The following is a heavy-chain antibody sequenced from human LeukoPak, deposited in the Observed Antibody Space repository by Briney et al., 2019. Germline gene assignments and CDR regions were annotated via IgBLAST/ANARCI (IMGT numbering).Heavy chain of an antibody. CDR2: IKQDGSEK. CDR3: ARALEVDYENAFDI. J-gene: IGHJ3*02. Sequence: TSETLSLTCTVSGGSISSYYWSWVRQAPGKGLEWVANIKQDGSEKYYVDSVKGRFTISRDNAKNSLYLQMNSLRAEDTAVYYCARALEVDYENAFDIWGQGTMVTVSS. CDR1: GGSISSYY. V-gene: IGHV3-7*01. D-gene: IGHD4-17*01.